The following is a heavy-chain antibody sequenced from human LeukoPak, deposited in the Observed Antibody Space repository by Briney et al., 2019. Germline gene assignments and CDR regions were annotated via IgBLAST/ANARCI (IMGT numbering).Heavy chain of an antibody. V-gene: IGHV3-7*05. Sequence: GGSRRLSCAASGFTFRSYRMSWVRKAPGKGLDGVANLKQVGCEEISVDSVKGRFTISRDNAENSLFLQMNSLRVEDTAVYYCARDPYSGSYGAFDIWGQGTMVTVS. D-gene: IGHD1-26*01. CDR2: LKQVGCEE. CDR3: ARDPYSGSYGAFDI. CDR1: GFTFRSYR. J-gene: IGHJ3*02.